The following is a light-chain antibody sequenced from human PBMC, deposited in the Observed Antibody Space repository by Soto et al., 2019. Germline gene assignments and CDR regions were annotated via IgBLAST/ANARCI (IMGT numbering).Light chain of an antibody. CDR2: AAS. J-gene: IGKJ4*01. CDR1: QSISRY. V-gene: IGKV1-39*01. CDR3: QQSHTPPLT. Sequence: DIQMTQSPSPLSASVGDRVTVTCRASQSISRYLKWYQQKPGNAPKLLIYAASNLQSGVPSRFSGSGSGTDFTLTISSMHPEDFATYFCQQSHTPPLTFGGGTKVDIK.